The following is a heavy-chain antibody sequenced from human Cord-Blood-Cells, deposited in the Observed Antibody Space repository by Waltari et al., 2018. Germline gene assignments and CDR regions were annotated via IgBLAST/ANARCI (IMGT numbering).Heavy chain of an antibody. J-gene: IGHJ3*02. V-gene: IGHV1-2*06. CDR1: GYTFTGYY. Sequence: QVQLVQSGAEVKKPGASVKVSCKASGYTFTGYYMHWVRQAPGQGLEWMGRINPNSGGTNYAQKFQGRVTMTRDTSISTAYMELSRLRSDDTAVYYCASYITGEFDDYAFDIWGQGTMVTVSS. D-gene: IGHD7-27*01. CDR2: INPNSGGT. CDR3: ASYITGEFDDYAFDI.